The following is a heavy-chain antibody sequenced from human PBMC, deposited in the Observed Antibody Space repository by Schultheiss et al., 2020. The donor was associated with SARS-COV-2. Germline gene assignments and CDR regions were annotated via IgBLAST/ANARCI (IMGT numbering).Heavy chain of an antibody. V-gene: IGHV4-39*07. D-gene: IGHD4-11*01. CDR3: ARLYSNYAYYYYGMDV. Sequence: SETLSLTCTVSGGSISSSSYYWGWIRQPPGKGLEWIGEINHSGSTYYNPSLKSRVTISVDTSKNQFSLKLSSVTAADTAVYYCARLYSNYAYYYYGMDVWGQGTTVTVSS. J-gene: IGHJ6*02. CDR2: INHSGST. CDR1: GGSISSSSYY.